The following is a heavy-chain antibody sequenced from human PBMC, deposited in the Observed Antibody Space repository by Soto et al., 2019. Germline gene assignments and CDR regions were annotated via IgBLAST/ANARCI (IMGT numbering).Heavy chain of an antibody. CDR3: ARWVGGESRYLDY. J-gene: IGHJ4*02. V-gene: IGHV3-48*01. CDR2: ISSSSSNT. Sequence: EVQLVESGGGLVQPGGSLRLSCAASGFTFSAYSMNWVRQAPGKGLEWVSDISSSSSNTYYADSVKGRFTISRDNAKNSLYLQMNSLRAEDTAVYHCARWVGGESRYLDYRGQGTLVTVSS. CDR1: GFTFSAYS. D-gene: IGHD3-9*01.